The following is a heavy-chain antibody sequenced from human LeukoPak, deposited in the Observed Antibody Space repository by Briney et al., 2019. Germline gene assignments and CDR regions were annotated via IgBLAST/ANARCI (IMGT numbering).Heavy chain of an antibody. Sequence: GGSLRLSCAASGFTFSSYWMSWVRQAPGKGLGWVANIKQDGSVKYYVGSVKGRFTISRDDAKNSLYLQMNSLRAEDTAVYYCATGGNYYLYWGQGTLVTVSS. J-gene: IGHJ4*02. D-gene: IGHD1-26*01. CDR1: GFTFSSYW. CDR3: ATGGNYYLY. CDR2: IKQDGSVK. V-gene: IGHV3-7*03.